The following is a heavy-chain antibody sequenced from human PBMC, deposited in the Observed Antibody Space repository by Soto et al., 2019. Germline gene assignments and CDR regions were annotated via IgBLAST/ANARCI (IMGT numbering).Heavy chain of an antibody. D-gene: IGHD2-2*01. Sequence: PSETLSLTCAVSGGSISSGGYSWILIRQPPGKGLEWIGYIYHSGSTYYNPSLKSRVTISVDRSKNQFSLKLSSVTAADTAVYYCARSYIVLVPAAMSWFDPWGQGTLVTVSS. V-gene: IGHV4-30-2*01. J-gene: IGHJ5*02. CDR1: GGSISSGGYS. CDR2: IYHSGST. CDR3: ARSYIVLVPAAMSWFDP.